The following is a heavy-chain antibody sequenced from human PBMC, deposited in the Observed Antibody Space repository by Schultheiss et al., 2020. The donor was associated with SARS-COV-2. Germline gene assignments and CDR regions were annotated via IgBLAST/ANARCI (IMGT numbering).Heavy chain of an antibody. CDR2: ISGSGGST. J-gene: IGHJ3*02. CDR1: GFTFSSYS. D-gene: IGHD3-22*01. CDR3: ARDGWYYDSSGYQGAFDI. V-gene: IGHV3-23*01. Sequence: GGSLRLSCAASGFTFSSYSMNWVRQAPGKGLEWVSAISGSGGSTYYADSVKGRFTISRDNSKNTLYLQMNSLRAEDTAVYYCARDGWYYDSSGYQGAFDIWGQGTMVTVSS.